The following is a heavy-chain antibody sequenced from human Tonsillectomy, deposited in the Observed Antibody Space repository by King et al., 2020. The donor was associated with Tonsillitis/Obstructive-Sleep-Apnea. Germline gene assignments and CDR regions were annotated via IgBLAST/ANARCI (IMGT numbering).Heavy chain of an antibody. J-gene: IGHJ4*02. CDR3: ARESGTTSDC. Sequence: VQLVESGGGLVKPGGSLRLSGAALGSTLSGISMNWSRQPPGKGLEWFSSISGTGSYIYYAASLKGRFTISRANAKNSLYLQMNSLRAEDTAVYFCARESGTTSDCWGQGTLVTVSS. CDR2: ISGTGSYI. D-gene: IGHD1-1*01. V-gene: IGHV3-21*01. CDR1: GSTLSGIS.